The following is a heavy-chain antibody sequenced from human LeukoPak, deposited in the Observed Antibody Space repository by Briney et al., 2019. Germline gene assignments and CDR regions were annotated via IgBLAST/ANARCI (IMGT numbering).Heavy chain of an antibody. CDR2: INPNSGGT. CDR1: GYTFTGYY. J-gene: IGHJ4*02. V-gene: IGHV1-2*02. D-gene: IGHD5-18*01. Sequence: GASVKVSCKASGYTFTGYYMHWARQAPGQGLEWMGWINPNSGGTNYAQKFQGRVTMTRDTSISTAYMELSRLRSNDTAVYYCAREGYSYGPFDYWGQGTLVTVSS. CDR3: AREGYSYGPFDY.